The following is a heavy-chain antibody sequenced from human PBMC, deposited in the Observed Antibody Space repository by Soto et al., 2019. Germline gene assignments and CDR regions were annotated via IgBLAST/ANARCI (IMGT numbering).Heavy chain of an antibody. CDR3: AKDRIAVAAPDAFDI. V-gene: IGHV3-30*18. J-gene: IGHJ3*02. CDR1: GFTFSSYG. Sequence: LRLSCAASGFTFSSYGMHWVRQAPCKGLEWVAVISYDGSNKYYADSVKGRFTISRDNSKNTLYLQMNSLRAEDTAVYYCAKDRIAVAAPDAFDIWGQGTMVTVSS. CDR2: ISYDGSNK. D-gene: IGHD6-19*01.